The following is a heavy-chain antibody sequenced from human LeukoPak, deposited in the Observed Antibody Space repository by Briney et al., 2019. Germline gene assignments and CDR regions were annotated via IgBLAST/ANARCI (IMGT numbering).Heavy chain of an antibody. D-gene: IGHD1-26*01. CDR1: GFALSSHW. CDR3: ARGLVSGSQRGYFDY. Sequence: PGGSLRLSCAASGFALSSHWMTWVRQVPGRGPEWVANVNRDGSETYYLDSVKGRFTISRDNSKNTLYLQTNSLRTDDTAVYYCARGLVSGSQRGYFDYWGHGALVTVSS. V-gene: IGHV3-7*01. CDR2: VNRDGSET. J-gene: IGHJ4*01.